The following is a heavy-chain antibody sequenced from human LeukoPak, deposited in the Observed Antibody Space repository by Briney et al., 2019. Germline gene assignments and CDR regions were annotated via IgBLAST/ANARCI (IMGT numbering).Heavy chain of an antibody. V-gene: IGHV4-4*07. CDR3: ARDYDILTGYSPGAFDI. D-gene: IGHD3-9*01. CDR2: IYTSGST. J-gene: IGHJ3*02. CDR1: GGSISSYY. Sequence: PSETLSLTCTVSGGSISSYYWSWIRQPAGKGLEWIGRIYTSGSTNYNPSLKSRVTISVDTSKNQFSLKLSSVTAADTAVYYCARDYDILTGYSPGAFDIWGQGTMVTVSS.